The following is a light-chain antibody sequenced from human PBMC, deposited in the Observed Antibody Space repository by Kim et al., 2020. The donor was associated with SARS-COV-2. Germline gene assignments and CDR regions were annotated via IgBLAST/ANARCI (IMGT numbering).Light chain of an antibody. V-gene: IGKV1-33*01. CDR2: AAS. CDR3: QQYGDLPIT. CDR1: QDIINY. Sequence: DIQMTQSPSSLSASVGDRITITCQASQDIINYLNWYQQKPGKAPKLLIYAASNLGTGVPSRFSGSGSGTDFTLTISSLQPEDIATYYCQQYGDLPITFGQGTRLEIK. J-gene: IGKJ5*01.